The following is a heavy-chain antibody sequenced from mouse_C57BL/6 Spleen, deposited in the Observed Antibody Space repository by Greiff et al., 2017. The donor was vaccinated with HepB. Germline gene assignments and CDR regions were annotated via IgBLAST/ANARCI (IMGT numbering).Heavy chain of an antibody. CDR2: IYPGSGST. D-gene: IGHD2-1*01. J-gene: IGHJ4*01. CDR1: GYTFTSYW. CDR3: ARVYYGNYDYYAMDY. Sequence: QVQLQQPGAELVKPGASVKMSCKASGYTFTSYWITWVKQRPGQGLEWIGDIYPGSGSTNYNEKFKSKATLTVDTSSSTAYMQLSSLTSEDSAVYYCARVYYGNYDYYAMDYWGQGTSVTVSS. V-gene: IGHV1-55*01.